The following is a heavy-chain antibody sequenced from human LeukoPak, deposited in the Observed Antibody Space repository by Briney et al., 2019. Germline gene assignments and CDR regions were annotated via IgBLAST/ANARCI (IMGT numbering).Heavy chain of an antibody. CDR1: GGSFSGYY. D-gene: IGHD4-17*01. Sequence: SETLSLTCAVFGGSFSGYYWRWIRQPPGTGLEWIGVLNHSGSTNYIPSLKRRVTISVVTSKNEFCLKLCSVPAAGAAVYYCARGITVTHDTGTSYYFDYWGQGTLITVYS. CDR2: LNHSGST. V-gene: IGHV4-34*01. J-gene: IGHJ4*02. CDR3: ARGITVTHDTGTSYYFDY.